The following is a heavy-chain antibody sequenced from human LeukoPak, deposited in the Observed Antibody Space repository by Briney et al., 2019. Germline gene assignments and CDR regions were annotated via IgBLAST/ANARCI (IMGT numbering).Heavy chain of an antibody. Sequence: ASVKVSCKASGYTFTGYYMHWVRQAPGQGLEWMGWINPNSGGTNYAQKFQGSVTMTRDTSISTAYMELSRLRSDDTAVYYCARDCGGDCTDAFDLWGQGTVVSVSS. V-gene: IGHV1-2*02. CDR3: ARDCGGDCTDAFDL. CDR1: GYTFTGYY. J-gene: IGHJ3*01. CDR2: INPNSGGT. D-gene: IGHD2-21*02.